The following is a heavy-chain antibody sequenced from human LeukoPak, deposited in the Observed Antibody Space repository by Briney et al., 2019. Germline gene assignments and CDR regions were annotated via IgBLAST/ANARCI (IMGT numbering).Heavy chain of an antibody. CDR1: GFTFSSYA. CDR2: ISGSGGST. CDR3: ARRRPFGELLLGIDY. J-gene: IGHJ4*02. D-gene: IGHD3-10*01. Sequence: GGSLRLSCAASGFTFSSYAMSWVRQAPGKGLEWVSAISGSGGSTYYADSVKGRFTISRDNAKNSLYLQMNSLRAEDTAVYYCARRRPFGELLLGIDYWGQGTLVTVSS. V-gene: IGHV3-23*01.